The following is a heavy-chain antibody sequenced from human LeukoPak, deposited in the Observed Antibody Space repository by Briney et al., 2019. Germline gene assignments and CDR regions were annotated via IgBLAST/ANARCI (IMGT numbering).Heavy chain of an antibody. D-gene: IGHD6-19*01. V-gene: IGHV1-2*02. Sequence: ASVKVSCKASGYTFTGYYMHWVRQAPGQGLEWMGWINPNSGGTNYAQKFQGRVTMTRDTSISTAYMELSRLRSDDTAVYYCARGSGSGWSVAAFDIWGQGTMVTVSS. J-gene: IGHJ3*02. CDR2: INPNSGGT. CDR1: GYTFTGYY. CDR3: ARGSGSGWSVAAFDI.